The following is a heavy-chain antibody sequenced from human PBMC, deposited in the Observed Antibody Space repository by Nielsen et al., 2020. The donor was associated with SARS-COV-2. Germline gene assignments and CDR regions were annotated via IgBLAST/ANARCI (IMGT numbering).Heavy chain of an antibody. Sequence: GGSLRLSCAASGFTFSNAWMSWVRQAPGKGLEWVGRIKSKTDGGTTDYAAPVKGRFTISRDDSKNTLYLQMNSLRAEDTAVYYCARTKLEPPPYYYYYGMDVWGQGTTVTVSS. CDR3: ARTKLEPPPYYYYYGMDV. D-gene: IGHD1-14*01. J-gene: IGHJ6*02. CDR2: IKSKTDGGTT. CDR1: GFTFSNAW. V-gene: IGHV3-15*01.